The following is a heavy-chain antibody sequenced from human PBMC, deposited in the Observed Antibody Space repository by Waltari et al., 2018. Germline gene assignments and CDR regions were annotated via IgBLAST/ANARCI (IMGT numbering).Heavy chain of an antibody. CDR2: ISSSSSYI. CDR1: GFTFSSYS. Sequence: EVQLVESGGGLVKPGGSLRLSCAASGFTFSSYSMTWVRQAPGKGLEWVSSISSSSSYIYYADSVKGRFTISRDNAKNSLYLQMKSLRAEDTAVYYCARETTVILDAFDIWGQGTMVTVSS. V-gene: IGHV3-21*01. D-gene: IGHD4-17*01. J-gene: IGHJ3*02. CDR3: ARETTVILDAFDI.